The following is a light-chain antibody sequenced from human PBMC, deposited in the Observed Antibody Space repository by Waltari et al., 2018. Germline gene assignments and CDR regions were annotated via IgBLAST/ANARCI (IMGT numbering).Light chain of an antibody. Sequence: SFLHSSNNKNYIAWYQQKPGQPPKLLIYWASTRKSGVPDRFSGSGSGTDFTLTISSLQAEDVAVYYCQQFQSHLRTFGQGTKVEIK. CDR3: QQFQSHLRT. J-gene: IGKJ1*01. CDR1: SFLHSSNNKNY. CDR2: WAS. V-gene: IGKV4-1*01.